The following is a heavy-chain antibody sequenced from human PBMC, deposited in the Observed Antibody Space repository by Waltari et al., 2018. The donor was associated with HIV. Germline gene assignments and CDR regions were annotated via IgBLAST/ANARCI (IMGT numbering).Heavy chain of an antibody. J-gene: IGHJ4*02. CDR1: GFTFSSDG. CDR3: AREKVDTTMAVGYYFDY. D-gene: IGHD5-18*01. Sequence: QVQLVESGGGVVQPGRSLRLSCAASGFTFSSDGMHWVRQAPGQGLEWVAVIWYDGSNKYYADSVKGRFTISRDNSKNTLYVQMNSLRAEDTAVYYCAREKVDTTMAVGYYFDYWGQGTLVTVSS. CDR2: IWYDGSNK. V-gene: IGHV3-33*01.